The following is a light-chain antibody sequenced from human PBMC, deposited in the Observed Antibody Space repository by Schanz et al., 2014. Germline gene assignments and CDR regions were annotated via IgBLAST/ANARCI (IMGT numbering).Light chain of an antibody. CDR1: SSDVGGYNY. CDR3: SSYTNNNTPWV. V-gene: IGLV2-14*03. CDR2: DVS. J-gene: IGLJ3*02. Sequence: QSALTQPASVSGSPGQSITISCTGTSSDVGGYNYVSWYQQHPGKAPRLMISDVSDRPSGVSNRFSGSKSGNTASLTISGLQAEDEADYFCSSYTNNNTPWVFGGGTKLTVL.